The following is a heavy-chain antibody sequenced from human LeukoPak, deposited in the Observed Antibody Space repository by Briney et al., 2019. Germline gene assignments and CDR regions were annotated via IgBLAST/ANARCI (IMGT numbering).Heavy chain of an antibody. J-gene: IGHJ4*02. CDR1: GFTFSSYC. CDR3: ARGLPLLDY. CDR2: IWYDGSNK. D-gene: IGHD4-11*01. V-gene: IGHV3-33*03. Sequence: AGGSLRLSCAASGFTFSSYCMHWIRQAPGKGLEWVAVIWYDGSNKYYADSVKGRFTISRDNSKNTLYLQMNSRRAEDTAVYYCARGLPLLDYWGQGTLVTVSS.